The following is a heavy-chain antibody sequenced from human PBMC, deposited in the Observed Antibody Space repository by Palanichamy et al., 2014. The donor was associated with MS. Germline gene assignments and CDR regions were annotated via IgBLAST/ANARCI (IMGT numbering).Heavy chain of an antibody. V-gene: IGHV5-51*03. D-gene: IGHD3-22*01. CDR2: IYPGDSNT. J-gene: IGHJ1*01. Sequence: EVQLVQSGAEVKKPGESLKISCKGSGYSFPNHWIGWVRQMPGKGLEWMGIIYPGDSNTRYSPSFQGQVTISADKSVSTAYLQWSSLKASDTAMYYCARTYYYETSAYYEAYFQYWGQGSLVTVSS. CDR3: ARTYYYETSAYYEAYFQY. CDR1: GYSFPNHW.